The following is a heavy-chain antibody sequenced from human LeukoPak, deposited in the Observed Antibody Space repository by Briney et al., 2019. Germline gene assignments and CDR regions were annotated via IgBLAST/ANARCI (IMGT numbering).Heavy chain of an antibody. D-gene: IGHD6-13*01. V-gene: IGHV3-7*01. Sequence: GGSLRLSCAASGFTFSSYAMSWVRQAPGKGLVWVANIKQDESEKYYVDSVRGRFTISRDNARTSLFLQMNSLRVEDTAVYYCARGSHSSSYGFDYWGQGALVTVSS. CDR3: ARGSHSSSYGFDY. J-gene: IGHJ4*02. CDR1: GFTFSSYA. CDR2: IKQDESEK.